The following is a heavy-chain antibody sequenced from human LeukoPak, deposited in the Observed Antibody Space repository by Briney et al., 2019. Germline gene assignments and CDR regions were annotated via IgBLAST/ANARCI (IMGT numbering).Heavy chain of an antibody. CDR2: INLSDANT. CDR3: ARDIVGATPFDY. D-gene: IGHD1-26*01. Sequence: ASVKVSCKASGYTFTSYYMHWLRQAPGQGLEWMAIINLSDANTNYARKFQGRVTMTRDTSTSTVYMELSSLRSEDTAVYYCARDIVGATPFDYWGQGTLVTVSS. V-gene: IGHV1-46*01. CDR1: GYTFTSYY. J-gene: IGHJ4*02.